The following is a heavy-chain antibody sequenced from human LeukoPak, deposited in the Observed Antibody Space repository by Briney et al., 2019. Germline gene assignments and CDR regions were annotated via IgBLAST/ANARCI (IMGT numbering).Heavy chain of an antibody. CDR1: GFTFSSYA. D-gene: IGHD7-27*01. V-gene: IGHV3-23*01. CDR3: AREVWGQVYFDY. J-gene: IGHJ4*02. CDR2: ISGSGGST. Sequence: GGSLRLSCAASGFTFSSYAMSWVRQAPGKGLEWVSAISGSGGSTYYADSVKGRFTISRDNSKDTLYLQMNSLRAEDTAVYHCAREVWGQVYFDYWGQGTLVTVSS.